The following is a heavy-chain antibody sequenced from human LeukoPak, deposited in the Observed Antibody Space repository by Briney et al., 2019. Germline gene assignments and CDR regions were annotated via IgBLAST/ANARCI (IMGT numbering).Heavy chain of an antibody. J-gene: IGHJ6*02. V-gene: IGHV3-13*04. Sequence: PGGSLRLSCAASGFTFSSYDMHWVRQAPGKGLEWVSAISTASESSHPGSVKSGFTIARENAKNSLYLQMNSLRAGDTAVYYCGRARGGYYYGSGSYYNGAEEGYYYGMDVWGQATTVTVS. CDR1: GFTFSSYD. CDR2: ISTASES. D-gene: IGHD3-10*01. CDR3: GRARGGYYYGSGSYYNGAEEGYYYGMDV.